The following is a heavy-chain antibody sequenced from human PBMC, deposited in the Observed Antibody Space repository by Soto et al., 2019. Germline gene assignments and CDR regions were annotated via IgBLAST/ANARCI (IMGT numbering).Heavy chain of an antibody. D-gene: IGHD6-13*01. Sequence: SETLSLTCTVSGGSISRYYWSWIRQPAGKGLEWIGRIYTSGSTNYNPSLKSRVTMSVDTSKNQFSLKLSSVTAADTAVYYCARDVRIAADGYYYYYGMDVWGQGTTVTVSS. CDR3: ARDVRIAADGYYYYYGMDV. CDR1: GGSISRYY. J-gene: IGHJ6*02. CDR2: IYTSGST. V-gene: IGHV4-4*07.